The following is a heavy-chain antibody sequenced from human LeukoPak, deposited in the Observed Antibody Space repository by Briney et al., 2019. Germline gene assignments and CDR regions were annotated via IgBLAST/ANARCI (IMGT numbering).Heavy chain of an antibody. CDR1: GFTFSSYW. CDR2: INSDGSST. CDR3: ARDWQDTGAFDY. D-gene: IGHD1-26*01. J-gene: IGHJ4*02. V-gene: IGHV3-74*01. Sequence: PGGSLRLSCAASGFTFSSYWMHWVRQAPGKGLVGVSRINSDGSSTSYADSVKGRFTISRDNAKNTLYLQMNSLRAEDTAVYYCARDWQDTGAFDYWGQGTLVTVFS.